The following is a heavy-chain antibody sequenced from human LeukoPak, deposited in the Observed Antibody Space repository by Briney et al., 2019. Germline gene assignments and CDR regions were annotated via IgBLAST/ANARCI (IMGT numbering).Heavy chain of an antibody. CDR1: GGSISSSSYY. D-gene: IGHD3-10*01. V-gene: IGHV4-39*07. J-gene: IGHJ5*02. CDR3: AREEMQYYYGSTKNWFDP. CDR2: IYYSGST. Sequence: PSETLSLTCTVSGGSISSSSYYWGWIRQPPGKGLEWIGSIYYSGSTYYSPSLKSRVTISVDTSKNQFSLKLSSVTAADTAVYYCAREEMQYYYGSTKNWFDPWGQGTLVTVSS.